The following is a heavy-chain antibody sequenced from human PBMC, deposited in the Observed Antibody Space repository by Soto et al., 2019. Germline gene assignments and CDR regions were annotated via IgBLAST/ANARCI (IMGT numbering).Heavy chain of an antibody. V-gene: IGHV4-59*02. CDR1: GDSVTSHY. Sequence: SETLSLTCSFSGDSVTSHYLTWIRQSPEMGLEWIGYMHYTGFSHYNPSLKSRLTISRDNAKNSLFLQMNSLRAEDTAVYYCARGIAARPAPCDYWGQGTLVTVSS. CDR2: MHYTGFS. D-gene: IGHD6-6*01. CDR3: ARGIAARPAPCDY. J-gene: IGHJ4*02.